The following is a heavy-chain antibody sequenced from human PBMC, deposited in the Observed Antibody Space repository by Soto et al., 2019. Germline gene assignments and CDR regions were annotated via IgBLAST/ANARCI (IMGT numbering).Heavy chain of an antibody. CDR1: GGSFSSYH. CDR2: INHLTTT. D-gene: IGHD5-18*01. Sequence: SETLSLTCAVYGGSFSSYHWSWIRQTPGKGLEWIGEINHLTTTNYNPSLKSRVIISLDTPKNQFSLKLSSVTAADTAVYYCERGYDTALAPIFWGQGILVTVSS. CDR3: ERGYDTALAPIF. J-gene: IGHJ4*02. V-gene: IGHV4-34*01.